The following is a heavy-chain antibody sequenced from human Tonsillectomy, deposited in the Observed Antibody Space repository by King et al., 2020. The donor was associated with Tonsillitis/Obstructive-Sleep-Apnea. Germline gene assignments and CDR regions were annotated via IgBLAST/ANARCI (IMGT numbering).Heavy chain of an antibody. V-gene: IGHV5-51*01. CDR2: IYPGDSDT. D-gene: IGHD5-24*01. J-gene: IGHJ4*02. Sequence: VQLVQSGAEVKKPGGSLKISCKGSGYSFTSYWIGGVRQMPGKGLEWLGIIYPGDSDTRYSPSFQGQVTISADQSISTAYLQWSSLKASDTAMYYCARRLNRIGDGGVNWGQGTLVTVSS. CDR3: ARRLNRIGDGGVN. CDR1: GYSFTSYW.